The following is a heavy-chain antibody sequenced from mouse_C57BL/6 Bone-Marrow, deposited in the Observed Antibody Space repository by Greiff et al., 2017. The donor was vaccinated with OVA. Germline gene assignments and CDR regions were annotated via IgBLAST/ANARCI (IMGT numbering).Heavy chain of an antibody. D-gene: IGHD3-2*02. Sequence: VQLQQSGPVLVKPGASVKMSCKASGYTFTDYYMNWVKQSHGKSLEWIGVINPYNGGTSYNQKFKGKATLTVDKSSSTAYMELNSLTSEDSAVYYCARSRAAQAFDYWGQGTTLTVSS. CDR2: INPYNGGT. J-gene: IGHJ2*01. CDR1: GYTFTDYY. CDR3: ARSRAAQAFDY. V-gene: IGHV1-19*01.